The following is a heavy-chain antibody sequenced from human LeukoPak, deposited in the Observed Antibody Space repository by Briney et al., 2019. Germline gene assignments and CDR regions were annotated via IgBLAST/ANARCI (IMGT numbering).Heavy chain of an antibody. J-gene: IGHJ4*02. V-gene: IGHV3-23*01. CDR3: AKDRITAMVTLLDY. D-gene: IGHD5-18*01. CDR1: GFTFSSYA. Sequence: GGSLRLSCAASGFTFSSYATSWVRQAPGKGLEWVSAISGSGGSTYYADSVKGRFTISRDNSKNTLYLQMNSLRAEDTAVYYCAKDRITAMVTLLDYWGQGTLVTVSS. CDR2: ISGSGGST.